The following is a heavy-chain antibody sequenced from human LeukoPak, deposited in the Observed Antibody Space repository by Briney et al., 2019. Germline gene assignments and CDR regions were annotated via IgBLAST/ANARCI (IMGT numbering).Heavy chain of an antibody. D-gene: IGHD3-3*02. V-gene: IGHV3-23*01. Sequence: PGGSLRLSCAASGFTFSSYWMHWVRQAPGKGLEWVSAISGSGGSTYYADSVKGRFTISRDNSKNTLYLQMNSLRAEDTAVYYCAKDTFLEWLPQNYMDVWGKGTTVTVSS. CDR1: GFTFSSYW. J-gene: IGHJ6*03. CDR2: ISGSGGST. CDR3: AKDTFLEWLPQNYMDV.